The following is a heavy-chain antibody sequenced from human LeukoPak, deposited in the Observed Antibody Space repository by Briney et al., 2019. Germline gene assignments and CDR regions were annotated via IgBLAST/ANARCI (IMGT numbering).Heavy chain of an antibody. CDR2: ISAYNGNT. CDR1: GYTFTSYG. D-gene: IGHD3-3*01. J-gene: IGHJ4*02. CDR3: ARASEGRTTYYDFWSGYQPAEYFDY. Sequence: GASVKVSCKASGYTFTSYGISWVRQAPGQGLEWMGWISAYNGNTNYAQKLQGRVTMTTDTSTSTAYMELRSLRSDVTAVYYCARASEGRTTYYDFWSGYQPAEYFDYWGQGTLVTVSS. V-gene: IGHV1-18*01.